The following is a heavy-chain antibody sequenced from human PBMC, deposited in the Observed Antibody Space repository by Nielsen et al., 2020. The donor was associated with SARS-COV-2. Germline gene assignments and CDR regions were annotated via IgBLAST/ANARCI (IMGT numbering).Heavy chain of an antibody. J-gene: IGHJ3*02. V-gene: IGHV4-4*02. CDR2: IYHSGST. CDR3: ARGYCSSTSCRRGVADAFDI. Sequence: SETLSLTCAVSGGSISSSNWWSWVRQPPGKGLEWIGEIYHSGSTNYNPSLKSRVTISVDKSKNQFSLKLSSVTAADTAVYYCARGYCSSTSCRRGVADAFDIWGQGTMVTVSS. D-gene: IGHD2-2*01. CDR1: GGSISSSNW.